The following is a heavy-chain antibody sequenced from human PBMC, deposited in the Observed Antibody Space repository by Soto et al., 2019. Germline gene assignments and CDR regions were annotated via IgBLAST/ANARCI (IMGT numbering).Heavy chain of an antibody. CDR1: GFTFNHYA. CDR2: VSGRGGST. CDR3: AKDSTVTTSLYFYYYGFDV. V-gene: IGHV3-23*01. J-gene: IGHJ6*01. D-gene: IGHD4-17*01. Sequence: VHLLESGGGLVQPGGSLRLACTASGFTFNHYAMSWVRQAPGKGLEWVSAVSGRGGSTKYADSVKGRFIISRDNSNSTMSLQMDSLRGEDTAVYYCAKDSTVTTSLYFYYYGFDVWGQGTTVTVSS.